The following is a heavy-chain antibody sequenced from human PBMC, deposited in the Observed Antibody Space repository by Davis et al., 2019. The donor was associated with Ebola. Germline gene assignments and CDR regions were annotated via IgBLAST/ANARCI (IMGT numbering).Heavy chain of an antibody. V-gene: IGHV1-2*06. CDR3: ARGRDSVLHSMVFDL. J-gene: IGHJ2*01. D-gene: IGHD3-10*01. CDR1: GGTFTSYD. Sequence: ASVKVSCKASGGTFTSYDINWVRQAPGQGLEWMGRINPNSGGTNYAQKFQGRVTMTRDTSISTAYMELSRLRSDDTAVYYCARGRDSVLHSMVFDLWGRGTLVTVSS. CDR2: INPNSGGT.